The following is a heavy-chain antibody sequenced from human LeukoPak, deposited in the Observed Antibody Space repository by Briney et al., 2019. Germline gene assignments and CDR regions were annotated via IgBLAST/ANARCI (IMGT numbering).Heavy chain of an antibody. CDR1: GFTFSSYW. CDR3: ARDLDDFWSGYLRRYYGMDV. CDR2: IKQDGSEK. D-gene: IGHD3-3*01. J-gene: IGHJ6*02. V-gene: IGHV3-7*01. Sequence: GGSLRLSCAASGFTFSSYWMSWVRQASGKGLEWVANIKQDGSEKYYVDSVKGRFTISRDNAKNSLYLQMNSLRAEDTAVYYCARDLDDFWSGYLRRYYGMDVWGQGTTVTVSS.